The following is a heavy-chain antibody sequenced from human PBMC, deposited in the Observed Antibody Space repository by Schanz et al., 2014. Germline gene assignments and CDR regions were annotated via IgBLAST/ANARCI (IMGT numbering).Heavy chain of an antibody. D-gene: IGHD3-10*01. CDR3: AKDQLANYRGSGYNWFDP. J-gene: IGHJ5*02. V-gene: IGHV3-48*04. Sequence: EVQLLESGGGLVQPGGSLRLSCAASGFTFASYAMSWVRQAPGKGLEWVSYISSSGSAMFYADSVKGRFTISRDNAKNSLYLQMKSLRAEDTAVYYCAKDQLANYRGSGYNWFDPWGQGTLVTVSS. CDR2: ISSSGSAM. CDR1: GFTFASYA.